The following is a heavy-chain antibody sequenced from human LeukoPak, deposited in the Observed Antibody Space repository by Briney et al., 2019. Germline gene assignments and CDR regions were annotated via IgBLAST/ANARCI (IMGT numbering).Heavy chain of an antibody. CDR3: AREDPAERSETTLSP. CDR2: INTNTGNP. V-gene: IGHV7-4-1*02. D-gene: IGHD1-1*01. Sequence: GASVKVSCKTSGYTFINYYMHWVRQAPGQGLEWMGWINTNTGNPTYAQGFTGRFVFSLDTSVSTAYLQISSLKAEDTAVYYCAREDPAERSETTLSPWGQGILVTVSS. J-gene: IGHJ4*02. CDR1: GYTFINYY.